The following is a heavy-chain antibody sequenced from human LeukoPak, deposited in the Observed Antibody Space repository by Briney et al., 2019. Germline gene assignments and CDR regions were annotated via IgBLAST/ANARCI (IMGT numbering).Heavy chain of an antibody. CDR1: GFTFSDYY. V-gene: IGHV3-11*01. Sequence: PGGSLRLSCAASGFTFSDYYMSWIRQAPGKGLEWVSSIGATDTYIYYAASLKGRFTISRDNSKNTLYLQMNSLRAEDTAVYYCAKARSGWYKGNSGGWFDYWGQGTLVTVSS. J-gene: IGHJ4*02. D-gene: IGHD6-13*01. CDR3: AKARSGWYKGNSGGWFDY. CDR2: IGATDTYI.